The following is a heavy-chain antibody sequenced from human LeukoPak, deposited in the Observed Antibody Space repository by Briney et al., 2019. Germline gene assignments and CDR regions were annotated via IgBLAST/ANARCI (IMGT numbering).Heavy chain of an antibody. Sequence: PSQTLSLTCTVSGGSISSGSYYWSWIRQPAGKGLEWIGRIYTSGSTNYNPSLKSRVTISVDTSKNQFSLKLSSVTAADTAVYYCARQVGATEYFQHWGQGTLVTVSS. CDR2: IYTSGST. CDR1: GGSISSGSYY. D-gene: IGHD1-26*01. CDR3: ARQVGATEYFQH. V-gene: IGHV4-61*02. J-gene: IGHJ1*01.